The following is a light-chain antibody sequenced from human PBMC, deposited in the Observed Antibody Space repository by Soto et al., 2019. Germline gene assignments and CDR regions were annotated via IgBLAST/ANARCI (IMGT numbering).Light chain of an antibody. Sequence: EMVLTQSPGTLSLSPGERAILSCRASQSVSSIYLAWYQQKPGQAPRLLIYGAPSRAAGIPDRFSGSGSGTDFTLTISRLEPEDFAVYYCQHRGTFGQGTKVDIK. CDR2: GAP. CDR1: QSVSSIY. J-gene: IGKJ1*01. V-gene: IGKV3-20*01. CDR3: QHRGT.